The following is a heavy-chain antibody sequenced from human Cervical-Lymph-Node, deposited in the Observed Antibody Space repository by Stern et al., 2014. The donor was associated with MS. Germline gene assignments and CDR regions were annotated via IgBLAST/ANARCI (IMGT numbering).Heavy chain of an antibody. J-gene: IGHJ4*02. CDR1: GFTFSSYS. V-gene: IGHV3-21*01. Sequence: EVQLVESGGGLVKPGGSLRLSCAASGFTFSSYSMNWVRQAPGKGLEWVSSISRRSSYIYYADAVKGRFTISRDNAKNSLYLQMNSLRAEDTAVYYCARMRRRTPGGYFDYWGQGTLVTVSS. CDR3: ARMRRRTPGGYFDY. D-gene: IGHD1-14*01. CDR2: ISRRSSYI.